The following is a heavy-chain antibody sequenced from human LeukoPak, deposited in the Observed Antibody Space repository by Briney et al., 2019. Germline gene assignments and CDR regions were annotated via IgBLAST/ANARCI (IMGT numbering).Heavy chain of an antibody. V-gene: IGHV4-59*05. CDR2: IHYSGST. CDR3: ARLGSSWYQLDY. J-gene: IGHJ4*02. Sequence: PSETLSLTCTVSGGSISSYYWSWIRQPPGKGLEWIGSIHYSGSTYYNPSLKSRVTISVDTSKNQFSLKLSSVTAADTAVYYCARLGSSWYQLDYWGQGALVTVSS. CDR1: GGSISSYY. D-gene: IGHD6-13*01.